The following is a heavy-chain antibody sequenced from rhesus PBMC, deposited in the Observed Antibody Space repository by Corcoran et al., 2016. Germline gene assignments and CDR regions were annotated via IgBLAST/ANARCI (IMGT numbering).Heavy chain of an antibody. CDR2: ISYSGST. D-gene: IGHD2-21*01. CDR1: GYSISSGYG. J-gene: IGHJ3*01. Sequence: QLQLQESGPGLVKPSETLSLTCAVSGYSISSGYGWSWIRQPPGKGLEWIGYISYSGSTSYNPSLNSRVTSSRDTSKNQFSLKLSAVTAADTAVYYCARGSTVLVVVATDAFDFWGQGLRVTVSS. CDR3: ARGSTVLVVVATDAFDF. V-gene: IGHV4-122*02.